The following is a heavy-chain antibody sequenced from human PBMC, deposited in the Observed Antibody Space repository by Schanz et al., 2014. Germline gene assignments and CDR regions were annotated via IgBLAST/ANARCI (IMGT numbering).Heavy chain of an antibody. D-gene: IGHD3-22*01. CDR1: GFTFGTFW. CDR3: ARDKGGYYPFDY. V-gene: IGHV3-7*01. CDR2: INQDGSDK. J-gene: IGHJ4*02. Sequence: EVQLVESGGGLLQPGGSLRLSCAASGFTFGTFWMSWVRQAPGKGLEWVANINQDGSDKSYVDFVKGRFTISRDNAKNSLYLQMNSLRAEDTAVYYCARDKGGYYPFDYWGQGSLVTVSS.